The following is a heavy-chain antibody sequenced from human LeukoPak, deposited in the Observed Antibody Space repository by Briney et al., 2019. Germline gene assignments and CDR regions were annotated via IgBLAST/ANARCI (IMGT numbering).Heavy chain of an antibody. D-gene: IGHD3-3*01. J-gene: IGHJ4*02. Sequence: ASVKVSCKASGYTFTGYYMHWVRQAPGQGLEWMGWINPNSGGTNYAQKFQGWVTMTRDTSISTAYMELSRLRSDDTAVYYCATDFSGADFWSGNWGQGTLVTVSS. CDR2: INPNSGGT. V-gene: IGHV1-2*04. CDR3: ATDFSGADFWSGN. CDR1: GYTFTGYY.